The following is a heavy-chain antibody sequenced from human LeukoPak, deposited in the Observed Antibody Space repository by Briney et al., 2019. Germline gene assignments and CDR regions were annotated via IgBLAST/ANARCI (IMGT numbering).Heavy chain of an antibody. CDR3: AKASDCSGGSCPFDY. Sequence: GGSLRLSCATSGFTFGSYAMTWVRQAPGKGLDWVSLISGSGVGTHYADSVKGRFTISRDNSKNTLSLQMNSLRAKDTAIYYCAKASDCSGGSCPFDYWGQGILVTVSS. J-gene: IGHJ4*02. D-gene: IGHD2-15*01. CDR2: ISGSGVGT. CDR1: GFTFGSYA. V-gene: IGHV3-23*01.